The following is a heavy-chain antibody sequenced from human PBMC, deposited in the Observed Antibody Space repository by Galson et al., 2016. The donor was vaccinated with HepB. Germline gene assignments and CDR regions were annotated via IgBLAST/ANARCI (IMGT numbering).Heavy chain of an antibody. CDR3: ANIRYYAGNHDPFDI. V-gene: IGHV1-46*01. D-gene: IGHD3-3*01. Sequence: SVKVSCKASGYTLTNYYIHWVRQAPGQGLEWMGIINPSGGSTNYAQKFQGRVTMTRDTSTTTVYMELSSLRSDDTAVYYCANIRYYAGNHDPFDIWGLGTMVTVSS. J-gene: IGHJ3*02. CDR1: GYTLTNYY. CDR2: INPSGGST.